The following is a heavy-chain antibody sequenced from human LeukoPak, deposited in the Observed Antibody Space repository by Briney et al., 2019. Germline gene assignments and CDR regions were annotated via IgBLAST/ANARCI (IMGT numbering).Heavy chain of an antibody. Sequence: ASVKVSCKASEYTFTGYYIHWVRQAPGQGLEWMGRLNPNTGGTNYAQNFQGGVTMTRDTSISTVYMELSSLRSDDTALYYCARVPRSGSYIYFDYWGQGTLVTVSS. J-gene: IGHJ4*02. CDR1: EYTFTGYY. D-gene: IGHD3-10*01. CDR2: LNPNTGGT. CDR3: ARVPRSGSYIYFDY. V-gene: IGHV1-2*06.